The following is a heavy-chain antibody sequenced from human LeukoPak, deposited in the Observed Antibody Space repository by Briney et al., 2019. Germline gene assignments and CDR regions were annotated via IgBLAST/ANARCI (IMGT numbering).Heavy chain of an antibody. J-gene: IGHJ4*02. CDR2: ISSNGDST. V-gene: IGHV3-64*01. D-gene: IGHD1-26*01. Sequence: GGSLRLSCADSGFTFNNYGIHWVRQAPGKGLEYVSAISSNGDSTYYATSVKGRFTISRDNSKNTVYLQMGSLRPEDMAVYYCVRVQGGGYDYWGQGNLVTVSS. CDR3: VRVQGGGYDY. CDR1: GFTFNNYG.